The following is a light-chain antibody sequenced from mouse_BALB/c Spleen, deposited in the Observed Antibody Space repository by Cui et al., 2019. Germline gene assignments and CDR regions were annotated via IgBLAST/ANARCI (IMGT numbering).Light chain of an antibody. J-gene: IGKJ1*01. CDR3: VQYAQFPPT. CDR1: QGISSN. CDR2: HGT. V-gene: IGKV14-100*01. Sequence: DLLMTQSPSSMSVSLGDTVSITCHASQGISSNIGWLQQKPGKSFKGLIYHGTNLEDGVPSRFSGSGSGADYSLTISSLESEDFADYYCVQYAQFPPTFGGGTKLEIK.